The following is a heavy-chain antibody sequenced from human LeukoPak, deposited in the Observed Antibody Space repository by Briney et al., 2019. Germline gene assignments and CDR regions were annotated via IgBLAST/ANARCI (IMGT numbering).Heavy chain of an antibody. CDR2: INPSGGSA. CDR3: ARDVASSGYYWD. CDR1: GYTFTSYY. V-gene: IGHV1-46*01. D-gene: IGHD3-22*01. J-gene: IGHJ4*02. Sequence: ASLKVSCKASGYTFTSYYMHWVRQAPGQGLEWMGIINPSGGSASYAQKFQGRVTMTRDTSTSTVYMEVSSLRSEDTAVYYCARDVASSGYYWDWGQGTLVTVSS.